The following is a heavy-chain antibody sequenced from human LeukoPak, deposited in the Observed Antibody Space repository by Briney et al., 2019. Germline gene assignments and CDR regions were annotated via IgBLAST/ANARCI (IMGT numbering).Heavy chain of an antibody. J-gene: IGHJ4*02. D-gene: IGHD1-7*01. V-gene: IGHV3-48*04. Sequence: GGSLRLSCAASGFTFSTYSMNWVRQAPGKGLEWVSYISSSSSSTIYYADSVKGRSTISRDNAKNSLYLQMNSLRAEDTAVYYCARDVTGTGDYWGQGTLVSVSS. CDR3: ARDVTGTGDY. CDR1: GFTFSTYS. CDR2: ISSSSSSTI.